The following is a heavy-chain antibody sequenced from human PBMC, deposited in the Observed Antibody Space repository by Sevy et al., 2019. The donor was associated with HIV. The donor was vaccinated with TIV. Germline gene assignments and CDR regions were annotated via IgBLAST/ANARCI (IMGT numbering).Heavy chain of an antibody. CDR2: ISSSGSTI. CDR3: ARERLELGKGYYYYGMDV. Sequence: GGSLRLSCAASAFTFSDYYMSWIRQAPGKGLEWVSYISSSGSTIYYADSVKGRLTISRDNAKNSLYLQMNSLRAEDTAVYYCARERLELGKGYYYYGMDVWGQGTTVTVSS. V-gene: IGHV3-11*01. J-gene: IGHJ6*02. D-gene: IGHD1-7*01. CDR1: AFTFSDYY.